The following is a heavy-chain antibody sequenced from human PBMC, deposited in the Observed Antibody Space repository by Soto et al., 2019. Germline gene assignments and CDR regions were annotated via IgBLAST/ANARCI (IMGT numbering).Heavy chain of an antibody. CDR3: ARDREVVPAAYLRGDAFDI. CDR1: GFTFSSYA. Sequence: PGGSLRLSCAASGFTFSSYAMSWVRQAPGKGLEWVSAISGSGGSTYYADSVKGRFTISRDNSKNTLYLQMNSLRAEDTAVYYCARDREVVPAAYLRGDAFDIWGQGTMVTVSS. CDR2: ISGSGGST. D-gene: IGHD2-2*01. J-gene: IGHJ3*02. V-gene: IGHV3-23*01.